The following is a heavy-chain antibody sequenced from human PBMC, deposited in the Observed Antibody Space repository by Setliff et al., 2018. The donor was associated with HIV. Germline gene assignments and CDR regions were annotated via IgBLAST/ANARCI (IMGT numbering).Heavy chain of an antibody. J-gene: IGHJ4*02. V-gene: IGHV3-74*01. Sequence: GGSLRLSCAASGFTFSSYWMHWVRQAPGEELVWVSRIKSDGSITNYADSVKGRFTISRDNSKNTLYLQMNSLRIEDTAVYYCAKDHGPRAAAGTADSWGQGILVTVSS. CDR3: AKDHGPRAAAGTADS. D-gene: IGHD6-13*01. CDR1: GFTFSSYW. CDR2: IKSDGSIT.